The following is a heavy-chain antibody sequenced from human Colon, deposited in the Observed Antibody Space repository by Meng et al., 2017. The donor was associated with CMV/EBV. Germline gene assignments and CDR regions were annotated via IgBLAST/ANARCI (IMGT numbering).Heavy chain of an antibody. D-gene: IGHD3-3*01. CDR2: INPSGGST. Sequence: ASVKVSCKASGYTFTSYYMHWVRQAPGQGREWMGIINPSGGSTSYAQKFQGRVTMTRDTSTSTVYMELSSLRSEDTAVYYCARDRGVPFWSGRTGGMDVWGQGTTVTVSS. V-gene: IGHV1-46*01. J-gene: IGHJ6*02. CDR1: GYTFTSYY. CDR3: ARDRGVPFWSGRTGGMDV.